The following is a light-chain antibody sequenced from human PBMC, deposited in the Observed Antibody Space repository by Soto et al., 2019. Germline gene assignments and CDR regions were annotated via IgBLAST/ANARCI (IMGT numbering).Light chain of an antibody. J-gene: IGKJ3*01. CDR2: AAS. CDR1: QSISSY. V-gene: IGKV1-39*01. Sequence: DIQMTQSPSSLSASVGDRVTITCRASQSISSYLNWYQQKPGKAPKLLIYAASSLQSGVPSRCSGSGSGTDFTLTISSLQPEDFATYYCQQSYSTPRVTFGHGTKVDIK. CDR3: QQSYSTPRVT.